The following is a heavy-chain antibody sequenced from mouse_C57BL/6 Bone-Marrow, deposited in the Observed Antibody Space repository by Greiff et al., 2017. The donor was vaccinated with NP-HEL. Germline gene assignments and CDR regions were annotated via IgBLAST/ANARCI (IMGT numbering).Heavy chain of an antibody. J-gene: IGHJ1*03. V-gene: IGHV1-80*01. CDR3: ARSNRNWYFDV. CDR1: GYAFSSYW. CDR2: IYPGDGDT. D-gene: IGHD2-14*01. Sequence: LVESGAELVKPGASVKISCKASGYAFSSYWMNWVKQRPGKGLEWIGQIYPGDGDTNYNGKFKGKATLTADKSSSTAYMQLSSLTSEDSAVYFCARSNRNWYFDVWGTGTTVTVSS.